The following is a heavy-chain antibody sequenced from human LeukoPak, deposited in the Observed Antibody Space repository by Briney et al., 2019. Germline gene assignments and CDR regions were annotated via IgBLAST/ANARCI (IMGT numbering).Heavy chain of an antibody. J-gene: IGHJ4*02. CDR1: GFSFSSYV. Sequence: GGSLRLSCAASGFSFSSYVMTWVRQAPGKGLEWVANIKQDGSEKYYVDSVKGRFTISRDNAKNSLYLQMNSLRAEDTAVYYCARRYFDYWGQGTLVTVSS. CDR2: IKQDGSEK. CDR3: ARRYFDY. V-gene: IGHV3-7*03.